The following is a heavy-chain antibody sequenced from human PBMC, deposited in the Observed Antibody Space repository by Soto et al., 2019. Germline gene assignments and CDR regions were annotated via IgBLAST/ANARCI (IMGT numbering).Heavy chain of an antibody. CDR2: ISWDSRSV. J-gene: IGHJ2*01. CDR3: ARDRYSYDSCALHGVHWYSDL. CDR1: GFTFEDYA. V-gene: IGHV3-9*01. Sequence: GGSLRLSCAVSGFTFEDYAMHWVRQAPGKGLEWVSGISWDSRSVAYADSVKGRFTISRDNAENSLHLQMNSLRAEDTAVYYCARDRYSYDSCALHGVHWYSDLRGRGTLGT. D-gene: IGHD3-22*01.